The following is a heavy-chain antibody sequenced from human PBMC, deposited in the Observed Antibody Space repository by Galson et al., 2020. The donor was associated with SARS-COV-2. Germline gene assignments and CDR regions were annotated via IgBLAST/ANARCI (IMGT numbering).Heavy chain of an antibody. CDR1: GFTFDDYA. J-gene: IGHJ4*02. D-gene: IGHD3-22*01. CDR2: ISWNSGSI. V-gene: IGHV3-9*01. Sequence: GGSLRLSCAASGFTFDDYAMHWVRQAPGKGLEWVSGISWNSGSIHYADSVKGRFTISRDNAKNSLYLQMNSLRAEDTALYYCAKDLAMIVDSYFDYWGQGTLVTVSS. CDR3: AKDLAMIVDSYFDY.